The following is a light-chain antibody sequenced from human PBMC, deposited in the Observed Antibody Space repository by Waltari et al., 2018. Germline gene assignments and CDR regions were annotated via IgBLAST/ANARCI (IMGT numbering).Light chain of an antibody. CDR1: QSVSSNY. V-gene: IGKV3-20*01. Sequence: EIVLTQSPGTLSLSPGERATLSCRASQSVSSNYLAWYQQKPGQAPRLLIYGASTRATGTPDRFSGSGSGTDFTLTISRLEPEDFAVYYCQQYGSSPLTFGGGTKVEIK. J-gene: IGKJ4*01. CDR2: GAS. CDR3: QQYGSSPLT.